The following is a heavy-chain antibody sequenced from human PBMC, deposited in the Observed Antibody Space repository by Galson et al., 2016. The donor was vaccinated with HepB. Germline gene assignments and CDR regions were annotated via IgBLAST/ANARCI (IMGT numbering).Heavy chain of an antibody. Sequence: SLRLSCAASGFAFSEYDIHWVRQAAGKGLEWASAMDILGDGYYSDSVKGRFTISRENAKSSLYLHMNSLRAEDTALYYCAVIAVAGGTSDYWGQGTLVTVSS. CDR2: MDILGDG. D-gene: IGHD6-19*01. V-gene: IGHV3-13*01. CDR1: GFAFSEYD. J-gene: IGHJ4*02. CDR3: AVIAVAGGTSDY.